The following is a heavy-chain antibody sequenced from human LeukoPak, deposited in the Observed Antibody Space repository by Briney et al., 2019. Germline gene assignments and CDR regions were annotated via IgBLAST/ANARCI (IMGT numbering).Heavy chain of an antibody. CDR3: AREGDAGSYDY. CDR2: ISGDGSST. CDR1: EFTFSIHP. V-gene: IGHV3-64*01. J-gene: IGHJ4*02. Sequence: SGGSLRLSCASSEFTFSIHPMHWVRQAPGKGLESVSAISGDGSSTYYANSVKGRFTISRDNSKNTLYLQMGSLRAEDMAVYYCAREGDAGSYDYWGQGTLVTVPS. D-gene: IGHD3-10*01.